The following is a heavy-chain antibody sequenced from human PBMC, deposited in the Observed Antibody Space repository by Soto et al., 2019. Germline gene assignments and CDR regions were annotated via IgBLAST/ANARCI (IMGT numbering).Heavy chain of an antibody. CDR1: GFTFSSYG. CDR3: AKDDGAARPDSYYYYGMDV. D-gene: IGHD6-6*01. CDR2: ISYDGSNK. J-gene: IGHJ6*02. V-gene: IGHV3-30*18. Sequence: QVQLVESGGGVVQPGRSLRLSCAASGFTFSSYGMHWVRQAPGKGLEWVAVISYDGSNKYYADSVKGRFTISRDNSKNTLYLQMNSLRAEDTAVYYCAKDDGAARPDSYYYYGMDVWGQGTTVTVSS.